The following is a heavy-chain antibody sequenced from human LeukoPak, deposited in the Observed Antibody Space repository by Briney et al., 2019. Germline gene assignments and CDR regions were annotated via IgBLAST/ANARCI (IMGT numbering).Heavy chain of an antibody. J-gene: IGHJ5*02. CDR3: ARRSGYYDSSP. Sequence: PGGSLRLSCAASGFTFSSYAMHWVRQAPGKGLEWVAVISYDGGNKYYADSVKGRFTISRDNSKNTLYLQMNSLRAEDTAVYYCARRSGYYDSSPWGQGTLVTVSS. D-gene: IGHD3-22*01. CDR2: ISYDGGNK. V-gene: IGHV3-30*01. CDR1: GFTFSSYA.